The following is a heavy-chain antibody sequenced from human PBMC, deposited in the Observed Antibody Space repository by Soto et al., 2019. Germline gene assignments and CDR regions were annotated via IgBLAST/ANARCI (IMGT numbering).Heavy chain of an antibody. J-gene: IGHJ6*02. D-gene: IGHD2-15*01. CDR3: AKDLYCSGGSCSYYYYYYGMDV. CDR2: ISYDGSNK. CDR1: GFTFSSYG. Sequence: GGSLRLSCAASGFTFSSYGMHWVRQAPGKGLEWVAVISYDGSNKYYADSVKGRFTISRDNSKNTLYLQMNSLRAEDTAVYYCAKDLYCSGGSCSYYYYYYGMDVWGQGSPGHRLL. V-gene: IGHV3-30*18.